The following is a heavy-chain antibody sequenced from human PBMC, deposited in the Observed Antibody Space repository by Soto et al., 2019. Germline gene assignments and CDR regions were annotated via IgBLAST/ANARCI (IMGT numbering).Heavy chain of an antibody. CDR3: AKRLPYSTKWHGDF. V-gene: IGHV3-30*18. CDR1: GFTFRVFG. J-gene: IGHJ4*02. CDR2: ISYDGTND. Sequence: QVQLVESGGGVVQPGTSLRVSCEASGFTFRVFGMHWVRQARGKGLEWVAVISYDGTNDDYADAVQGRFTISRDNSKHTLYLQINNLRPDDTAVYYCAKRLPYSTKWHGDFWGQGTLVTVSS. D-gene: IGHD2-2*01.